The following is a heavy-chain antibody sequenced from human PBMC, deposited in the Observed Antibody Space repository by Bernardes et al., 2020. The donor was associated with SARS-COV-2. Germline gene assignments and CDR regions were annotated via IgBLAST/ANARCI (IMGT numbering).Heavy chain of an antibody. CDR1: GFPFDIFS. J-gene: IGHJ4*02. V-gene: IGHV3-48*01. CDR2: ISGDGDTI. D-gene: IGHD6-13*01. Sequence: GGSLRLSCKGSGFPFDIFSINWVRQAPGKGLEWISYISGDGDTIYYADSVKGRFTMSRDNARKSLYLQMNSLRGYNTAVYYCARDGGSRPYYFDFWGQGTLVTVSS. CDR3: ARDGGSRPYYFDF.